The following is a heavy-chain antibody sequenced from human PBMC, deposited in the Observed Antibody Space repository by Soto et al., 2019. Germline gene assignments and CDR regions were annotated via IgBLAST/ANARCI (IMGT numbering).Heavy chain of an antibody. CDR2: INADNGNT. V-gene: IGHV1-18*01. J-gene: IGHJ5*02. Sequence: ASVKVSCKASDYSFTRFGFSWLRQAPGQGLEWMGWINADNGNTKYAQRFQGRVTMTTDTSTSTAYMELRSLRSDDTAVYYCARHLGQYYDILTGYYNGFDPWG. CDR1: DYSFTRFG. CDR3: ARHLGQYYDILTGYYNGFDP. D-gene: IGHD3-9*01.